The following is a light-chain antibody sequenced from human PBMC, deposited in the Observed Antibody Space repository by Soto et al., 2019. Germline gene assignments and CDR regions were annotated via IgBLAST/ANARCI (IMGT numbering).Light chain of an antibody. CDR2: AAS. CDR3: QQSYSNSIT. V-gene: IGKV1-39*01. J-gene: IGKJ5*01. Sequence: DIQMTQSPSSLSASIGDRITITCRASQSISSHLYWFQQKPGQAPKLLIYAASSLQSGVPSRFSGSGSGTDFTLTISSLQPEDFVTYYCQQSYSNSITFGQGTRLEIK. CDR1: QSISSH.